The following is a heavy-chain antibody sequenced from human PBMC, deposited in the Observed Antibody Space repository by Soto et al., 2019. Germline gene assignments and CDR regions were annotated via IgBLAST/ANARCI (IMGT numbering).Heavy chain of an antibody. Sequence: SDTLPLTGTISGGTISSYYWRWTRQPPGKGLEWIGYIYYSGSTNYNPSLKSRVTISVDTSKNQFSLKLSSVTAADTAVYYCASSSGRRGWSDYYYSGMDVWGQGTTVTVS. J-gene: IGHJ6*02. CDR3: ASSSGRRGWSDYYYSGMDV. CDR2: IYYSGST. CDR1: GGTISSYY. V-gene: IGHV4-59*01. D-gene: IGHD6-19*01.